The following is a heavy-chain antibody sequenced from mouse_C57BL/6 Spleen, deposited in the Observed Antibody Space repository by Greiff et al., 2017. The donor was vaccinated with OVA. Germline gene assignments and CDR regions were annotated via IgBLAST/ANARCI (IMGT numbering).Heavy chain of an antibody. D-gene: IGHD6-2*01. CDR2: ISYDGSN. V-gene: IGHV3-6*01. CDR3: ARTDLSWFAY. CDR1: GYSITSGYY. J-gene: IGHJ3*01. Sequence: EVKLQESGPGLVKPSQSLSLTCSVTGYSITSGYYWNWIRQFPGNKLEWMGYISYDGSNNYNPSLKNRISITRDTSKNQFFLKLNSVTTEDTATYYCARTDLSWFAYWGQGTLVTVSA.